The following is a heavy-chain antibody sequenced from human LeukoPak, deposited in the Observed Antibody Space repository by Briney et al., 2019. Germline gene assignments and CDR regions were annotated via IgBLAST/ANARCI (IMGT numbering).Heavy chain of an antibody. J-gene: IGHJ4*02. CDR3: ARGRGSGWYDVFPR. CDR2: MNPNSGNT. Sequence: GASVKVSCKASGYTFTSYDINWVRQATGQGLEWMGWMNPNSGNTGYAQKFQGRVTMARNTSISTAYMELSSLRSEDTAVYYCARGRGSGWYDVFPRWGQGTLVTVSS. CDR1: GYTFTSYD. V-gene: IGHV1-8*01. D-gene: IGHD6-19*01.